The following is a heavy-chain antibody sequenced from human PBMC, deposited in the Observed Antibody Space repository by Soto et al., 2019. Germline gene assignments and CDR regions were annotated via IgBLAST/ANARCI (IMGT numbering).Heavy chain of an antibody. CDR1: GGTFRTSA. D-gene: IGHD3-3*02. CDR3: ARDKDRPQLGGNYYYILGV. V-gene: IGHV1-69*12. J-gene: IGHJ6*02. CDR2: IMPVFRRP. Sequence: QVQLVQSGAEVKKPGSSVKVSCKASGGTFRTSAISWVRQAPGQGLEWVGGIMPVFRRPKYAQNFQGRVTISADESTSTAYMELSSLRSDDTAVYYCARDKDRPQLGGNYYYILGVWGQGTAVTVSS.